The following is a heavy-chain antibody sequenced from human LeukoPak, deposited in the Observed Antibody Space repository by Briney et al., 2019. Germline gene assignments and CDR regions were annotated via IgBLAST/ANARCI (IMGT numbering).Heavy chain of an antibody. V-gene: IGHV3-53*01. J-gene: IGHJ4*02. CDR1: GFTFSSNY. CDR3: ARGDSGWYQYYFDY. CDR2: IYSGGST. D-gene: IGHD6-19*01. Sequence: GGSLRLSCAASGFTFSSNYMSWVRQAPGKGLEWVSVIYSGGSTYYADSVKGRFTISRDNSKNTLYLQMNSLRAEDTAVYYCARGDSGWYQYYFDYWGQGTLVTVSS.